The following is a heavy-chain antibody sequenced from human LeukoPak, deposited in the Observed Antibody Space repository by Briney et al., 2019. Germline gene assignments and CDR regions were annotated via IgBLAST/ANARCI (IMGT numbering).Heavy chain of an antibody. J-gene: IGHJ4*02. CDR2: IIPIFGTA. CDR1: GGTFSSYA. CDR3: ARSVDTAMAFDY. V-gene: IGHV1-69*13. Sequence: ASVKVSCKASGGTFSSYAISWVRQAPGQGLEWMGGIIPIFGTANYAQKFQGRVTITADESTSTAYMELSSLRSEDTAVYYCARSVDTAMAFDYRGQGTLVTVSS. D-gene: IGHD5-18*01.